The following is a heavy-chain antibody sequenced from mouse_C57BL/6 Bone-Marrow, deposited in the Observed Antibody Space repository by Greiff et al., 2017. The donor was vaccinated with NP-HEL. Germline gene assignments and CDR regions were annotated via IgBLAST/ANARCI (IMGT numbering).Heavy chain of an antibody. D-gene: IGHD2-3*01. Sequence: EVNVVESGGDLVKPGGSLKLSCAASGFTFSSYGMSWVRQTPDKRLEWVATISSGGSYTYYPDSVTGRFTISRDNARNTLYLQMGSLKSEDTAIYYCARLVDGYYPFFDYWGQGTTLTVSS. CDR1: GFTFSSYG. CDR2: ISSGGSYT. J-gene: IGHJ2*01. V-gene: IGHV5-6*01. CDR3: ARLVDGYYPFFDY.